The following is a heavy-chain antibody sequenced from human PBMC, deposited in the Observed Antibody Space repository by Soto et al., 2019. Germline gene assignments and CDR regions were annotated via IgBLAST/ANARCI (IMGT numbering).Heavy chain of an antibody. V-gene: IGHV1-2*02. D-gene: IGHD3-16*01. CDR3: ATKTHSIGYYGYDWYLDV. J-gene: IGHJ2*01. CDR1: GFSFSDYY. Sequence: ASVKVSCKASGFSFSDYYIQWLREAPGQGLEWIGWFNPDCGATNYAQRFQGRVTMTRDTSISVAYMELSSLTSDDTAIYYCATKTHSIGYYGYDWYLDVWGRGTQVTVSS. CDR2: FNPDCGAT.